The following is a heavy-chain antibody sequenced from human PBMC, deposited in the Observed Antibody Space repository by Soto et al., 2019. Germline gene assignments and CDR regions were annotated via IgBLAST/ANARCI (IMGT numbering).Heavy chain of an antibody. Sequence: PGESLKISCKGSGYSSSNYWIGWVRQMPGKGLEWMGIIYPGDSDARYSPSFQGQVTISADKSINTAYLQWSSLKASDTAMYYCGRHPYGDYDIMDVWGQGTPVTVSS. V-gene: IGHV5-51*01. CDR2: IYPGDSDA. J-gene: IGHJ6*02. CDR3: GRHPYGDYDIMDV. D-gene: IGHD4-17*01. CDR1: GYSSSNYW.